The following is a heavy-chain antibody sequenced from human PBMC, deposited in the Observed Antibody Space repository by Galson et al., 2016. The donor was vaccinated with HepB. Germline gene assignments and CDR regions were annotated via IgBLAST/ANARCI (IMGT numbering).Heavy chain of an antibody. CDR1: GFTFSSYG. D-gene: IGHD6-19*01. CDR3: ARDHSSGYPDS. J-gene: IGHJ5*02. Sequence: SLRLSCAVSGFTFSSYGMHWVRQAPGKGLEWVAIIWNDGSNKYYADSVKGRFIISRDNSKNTLHLQMNSLRAEDTAVYYCARDHSSGYPDSWGQGTLVTVSS. CDR2: IWNDGSNK. V-gene: IGHV3-33*01.